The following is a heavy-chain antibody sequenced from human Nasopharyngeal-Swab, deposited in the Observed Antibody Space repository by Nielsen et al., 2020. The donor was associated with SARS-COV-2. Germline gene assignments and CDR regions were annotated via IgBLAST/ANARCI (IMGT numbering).Heavy chain of an antibody. CDR3: ARGDSYGASWYFDL. Sequence: SVKVSCKASGGTFSSYATSWVRQAPGQGLEWMGRIIPILGIANYAQKFQGRVTITADKSTSTAYMELSSLRSEDTAVYYCARGDSYGASWYFDLWGRGTLVTVSS. J-gene: IGHJ2*01. V-gene: IGHV1-69*04. CDR1: GGTFSSYA. CDR2: IIPILGIA. D-gene: IGHD5-18*01.